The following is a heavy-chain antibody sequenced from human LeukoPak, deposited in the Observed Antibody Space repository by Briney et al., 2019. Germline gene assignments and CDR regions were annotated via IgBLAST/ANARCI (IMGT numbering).Heavy chain of an antibody. CDR2: ISYSGGP. Sequence: SETLSLTCTVSGDSISGYHWSWIRQPPGKGLEWIGYISYSGGPNYNPSHKSRVTISVDTSKNQFSLKLTSVTAADTAVYYCAREYYGSSGYYNDYWGQGALVTVSS. J-gene: IGHJ4*02. D-gene: IGHD3-22*01. V-gene: IGHV4-59*01. CDR1: GDSISGYH. CDR3: AREYYGSSGYYNDY.